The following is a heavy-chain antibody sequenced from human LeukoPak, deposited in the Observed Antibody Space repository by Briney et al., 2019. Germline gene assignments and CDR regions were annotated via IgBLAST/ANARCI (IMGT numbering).Heavy chain of an antibody. D-gene: IGHD3-22*01. V-gene: IGHV4-31*03. J-gene: IGHJ4*02. CDR1: GDSINSGGYF. Sequence: SETLSLTCTVSGDSINSGGYFWSWIRQHPGKGLEWIGYIYYSGSTYYNPSLKSRVTISVDTSKNQFSLKLSSVTAADTAVYYCTRDGPRSSGYPDNWGQGTLVTISS. CDR3: TRDGPRSSGYPDN. CDR2: IYYSGST.